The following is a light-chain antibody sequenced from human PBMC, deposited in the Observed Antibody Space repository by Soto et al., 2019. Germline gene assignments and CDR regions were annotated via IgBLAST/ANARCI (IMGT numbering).Light chain of an antibody. CDR2: KAS. CDR3: QQYNDYSWT. CDR1: QSISSW. Sequence: DIPMTQSPSTLSASVGDRVTITCRASQSISSWLAWYQQKPGKAPKLLIYKASSLEIGVPSRFSGSGSGTEFTLTISSLQPDDVAIYYCQQYNDYSWTFGQGTKVDLK. V-gene: IGKV1-5*03. J-gene: IGKJ1*01.